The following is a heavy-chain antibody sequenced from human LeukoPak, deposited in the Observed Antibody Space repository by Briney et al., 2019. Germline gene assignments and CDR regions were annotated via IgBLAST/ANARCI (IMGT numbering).Heavy chain of an antibody. D-gene: IGHD1-7*01. CDR3: EAELELRTFDY. J-gene: IGHJ4*02. CDR2: ISYDGSNK. V-gene: IGHV3-30*03. CDR1: GFTFSSYG. Sequence: GGSLRLSCAASGFTFSSYGMHWVRQAPGKGLEWVAVISYDGSNKYYADSVKGRFTISRDNSKNTLYLQMNSLRAEDTAVYYCEAELELRTFDYWGQGTLVTVSS.